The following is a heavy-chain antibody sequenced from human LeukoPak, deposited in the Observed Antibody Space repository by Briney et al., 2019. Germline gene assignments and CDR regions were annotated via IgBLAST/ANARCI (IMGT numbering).Heavy chain of an antibody. CDR3: ARLSSSWILDY. CDR2: IYYSGST. CDR1: GGSISSSNYF. Sequence: PETLSLTCTVSGGSISSSNYFWGWIRQPPGKGLEWIGSIYYSGSTYYNPSLKSRVTISVDTSKNQFSLNLNSVTAADTAVYYCARLSSSWILDYWGQGTLVTVSS. V-gene: IGHV4-39*01. D-gene: IGHD6-13*01. J-gene: IGHJ4*02.